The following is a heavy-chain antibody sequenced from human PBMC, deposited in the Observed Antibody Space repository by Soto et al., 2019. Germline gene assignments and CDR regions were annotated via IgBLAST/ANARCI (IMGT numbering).Heavy chain of an antibody. D-gene: IGHD3-16*01. CDR3: AKGGTYYFDP. Sequence: PSETLSLTCSVSGASISNFYWSWIRQSAGKGLEWIGRLYTRGTTDYNPSLKSRVTMSIDTSKNRVSLSLTSVTAADTAVYYCAKGGTYYFDPWGQGIVVTVPS. V-gene: IGHV4-4*07. J-gene: IGHJ4*02. CDR2: LYTRGTT. CDR1: GASISNFY.